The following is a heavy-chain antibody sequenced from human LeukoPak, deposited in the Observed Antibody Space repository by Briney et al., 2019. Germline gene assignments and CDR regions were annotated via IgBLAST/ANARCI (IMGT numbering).Heavy chain of an antibody. J-gene: IGHJ6*04. Sequence: GGSLRLSCAASGFTFSSYGMSWVRQAPGKGLEWVSAISGSGGSTYYADSVRGRFTISRDNSKNTLYLQMNSLRAEDTAVYYCAKGEYYDILTGSLDVWGKGTTVTVSS. D-gene: IGHD3-9*01. CDR2: ISGSGGST. CDR3: AKGEYYDILTGSLDV. V-gene: IGHV3-23*01. CDR1: GFTFSSYG.